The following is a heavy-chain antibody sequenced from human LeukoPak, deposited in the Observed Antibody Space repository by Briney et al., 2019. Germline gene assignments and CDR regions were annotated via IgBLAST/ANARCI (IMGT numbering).Heavy chain of an antibody. J-gene: IGHJ4*02. V-gene: IGHV3-48*03. Sequence: PGGSLRLSCAASGFTFSSYEMNWVRQAPGKGLEWVSYISSSGSTIYYADSVKGRFTISRDDAENSLYLQMNSLRAEDTAVYYCAFLGYGSGFNSGYWGQGTLVTVSS. CDR3: AFLGYGSGFNSGY. CDR1: GFTFSSYE. CDR2: ISSSGSTI. D-gene: IGHD3-10*01.